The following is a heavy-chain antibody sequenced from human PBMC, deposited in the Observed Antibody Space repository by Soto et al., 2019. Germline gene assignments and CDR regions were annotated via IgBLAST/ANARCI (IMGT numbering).Heavy chain of an antibody. J-gene: IGHJ5*02. Sequence: QVQLVESGGGVVQPGRSLRLSCAASGFTFSNYGFHWVRQAPGKGLEWVAVIWYDGSNKYYADSVKGRFTISRDNSKNTLYLQMNSLIAEDTAVYYCARKAYDSRGYYEEWFDPWGQGTLVTVAS. CDR3: ARKAYDSRGYYEEWFDP. CDR2: IWYDGSNK. D-gene: IGHD3-22*01. V-gene: IGHV3-33*01. CDR1: GFTFSNYG.